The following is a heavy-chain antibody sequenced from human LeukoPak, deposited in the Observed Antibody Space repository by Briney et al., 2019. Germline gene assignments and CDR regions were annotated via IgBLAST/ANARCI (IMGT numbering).Heavy chain of an antibody. D-gene: IGHD6-13*01. CDR3: ARGWGSSWPEPGY. CDR2: INHSGST. Sequence: SETLSLTCAVYGGSFSGYYWSWIRQPPGKGLEWIGEINHSGSTNYNPSLKSRATISVDTSKNQFSLKLSSVIAADTAVYYCARGWGSSWPEPGYWGQGTLVTVSS. V-gene: IGHV4-34*01. J-gene: IGHJ4*02. CDR1: GGSFSGYY.